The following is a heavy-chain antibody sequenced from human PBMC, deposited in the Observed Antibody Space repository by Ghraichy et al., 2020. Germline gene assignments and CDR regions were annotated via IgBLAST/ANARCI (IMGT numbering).Heavy chain of an antibody. V-gene: IGHV1-2*02. D-gene: IGHD3-22*01. CDR3: ARDRVRPTYDYENSASDY. CDR1: GYTFTGYY. CDR2: INLHSVGT. Sequence: ASVKVSCKASGYTFTGYYMHWVRQAPGQGLEWMGWINLHSVGTNYAQRFQGRVTMSSDTSTSTAYMELRRLRFDDTAVYYCARDRVRPTYDYENSASDYWGQGTLVTVS. J-gene: IGHJ4*02.